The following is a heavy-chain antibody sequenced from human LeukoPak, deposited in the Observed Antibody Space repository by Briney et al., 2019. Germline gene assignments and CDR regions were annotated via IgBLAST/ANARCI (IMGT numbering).Heavy chain of an antibody. J-gene: IGHJ4*02. Sequence: PSETLSLTCAVYGGSFSGYYWSWIRQPPGKGLEWIGEINHSGSTNYNSSLKSRVTISVDTSKNQFSLKLSSVTAADTAVYYCASDLGYSSSWSFDYWGQGTLVTVSS. CDR3: ASDLGYSSSWSFDY. D-gene: IGHD6-13*01. CDR1: GGSFSGYY. V-gene: IGHV4-34*01. CDR2: INHSGST.